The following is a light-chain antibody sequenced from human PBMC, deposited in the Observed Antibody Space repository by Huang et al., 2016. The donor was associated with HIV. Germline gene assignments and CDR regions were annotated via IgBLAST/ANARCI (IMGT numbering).Light chain of an antibody. CDR3: QQYNKWPSYT. CDR1: QSIRSN. V-gene: IGKV3-15*01. CDR2: GAS. Sequence: EIVMTQSPATLSVSPGERATLSCRASQSIRSNLAWYQQKPGQAPRLLIYGASTRATGIPARCSGSGSGTEFTLTISSLQSEDFAVYYCQQYNKWPSYTFGQGTKLESK. J-gene: IGKJ2*01.